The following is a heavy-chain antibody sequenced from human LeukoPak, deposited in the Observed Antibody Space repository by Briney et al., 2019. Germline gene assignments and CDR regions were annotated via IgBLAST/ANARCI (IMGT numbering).Heavy chain of an antibody. D-gene: IGHD1-1*01. Sequence: LSLTCTVSGGSISSSSYYWGWIRQPPGKGLEWVGRIKNKADSYATEYAASVRGRFTIARDDSKTSLFLQMNTLKTEDAAVYYCARASPTYKYYFDYWGHGTLVTVSS. CDR3: ARASPTYKYYFDY. V-gene: IGHV3-72*01. CDR1: GGSISSSSYY. CDR2: IKNKADSYAT. J-gene: IGHJ4*01.